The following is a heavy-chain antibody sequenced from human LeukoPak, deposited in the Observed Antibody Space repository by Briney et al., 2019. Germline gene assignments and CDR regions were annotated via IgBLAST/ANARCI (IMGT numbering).Heavy chain of an antibody. Sequence: PGGSLRLSCAASAFAFYGYSMHWVRQAPGEGLEWLSSISSNRGYIYYADSVKGRFTISRDHAKNSLYLQVTGLRVEDTALYYCAREIVSSGCLDYWGQGSLVTVSS. CDR1: AFAFYGYS. D-gene: IGHD6-19*01. J-gene: IGHJ4*02. V-gene: IGHV3-21*06. CDR3: AREIVSSGCLDY. CDR2: ISSNRGYI.